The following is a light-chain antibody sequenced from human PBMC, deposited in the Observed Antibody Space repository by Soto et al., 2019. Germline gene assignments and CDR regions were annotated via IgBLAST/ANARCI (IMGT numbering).Light chain of an antibody. CDR1: QGIRSY. J-gene: IGKJ4*01. CDR3: QRLNRYPS. Sequence: DIQLTQSPSFLSASVGDRVTIACRASQGIRSYLAWYQQQPGKAPKLLIYAASTLQSGVPSRFSGSGSGTEFTVNISGLHPEYFATYFFQRLNRYPSFGGGTKVEIK. V-gene: IGKV1-9*01. CDR2: AAS.